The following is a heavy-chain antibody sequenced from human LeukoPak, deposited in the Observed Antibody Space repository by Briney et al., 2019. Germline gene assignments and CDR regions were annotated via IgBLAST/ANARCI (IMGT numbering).Heavy chain of an antibody. CDR1: GYSISSGYY. J-gene: IGHJ4*02. Sequence: SETLSLTCGVSGYSISSGYYWGWIRQPPGKGLEWIGSIYHSGSTYYNPSLKSRVTISVDTSKNQFSLKLRSVTAADTALYYCARDSGGTSDYWGQGTLVTVSS. D-gene: IGHD1-7*01. CDR3: ARDSGGTSDY. CDR2: IYHSGST. V-gene: IGHV4-38-2*02.